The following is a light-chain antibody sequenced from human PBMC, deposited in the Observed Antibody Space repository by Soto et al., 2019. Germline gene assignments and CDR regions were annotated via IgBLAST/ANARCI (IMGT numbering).Light chain of an antibody. V-gene: IGLV2-14*01. CDR2: DVT. Sequence: QSALTQPAFVSGSPGQSITISCTGTSSDVGGYNFVSWYQQHPGKVPKLMIYDVTNRPSGVSNRFSGSKSGNTASLTISGFQAEDEADYYCSSYTSSSTVVFGTGTKLTVL. CDR1: SSDVGGYNF. J-gene: IGLJ1*01. CDR3: SSYTSSSTVV.